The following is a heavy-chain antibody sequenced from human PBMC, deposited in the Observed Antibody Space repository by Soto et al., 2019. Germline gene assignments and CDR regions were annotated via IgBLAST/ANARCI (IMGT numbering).Heavy chain of an antibody. V-gene: IGHV5-51*01. CDR3: ARLEYGDRSYFDF. D-gene: IGHD4-17*01. CDR2: IYPGDSDT. Sequence: PGESLKISCKGSGCSFSSHWIGWVLQIPGKGLEWMGIIYPGDSDTRYSPSFQGQVTISADKSISTAYLLWSSLRASDTAIYYCARLEYGDRSYFDFWGQGALVTVSS. CDR1: GCSFSSHW. J-gene: IGHJ4*02.